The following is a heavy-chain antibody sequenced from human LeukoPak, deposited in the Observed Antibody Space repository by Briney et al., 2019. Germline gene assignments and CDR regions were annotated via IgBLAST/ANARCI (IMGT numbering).Heavy chain of an antibody. CDR3: ATDMVIDGHFDY. Sequence: GGSLRLSCAASGFTFSSYAMSWVRQAPGKGLEWVSAISGSGAVTYYAHSVKGRFTISRDNSKNTLYVQMNSLRAEDTAVYYCATDMVIDGHFDYWGQGALVTVSS. V-gene: IGHV3-23*01. J-gene: IGHJ4*02. CDR1: GFTFSSYA. D-gene: IGHD2-21*01. CDR2: ISGSGAVT.